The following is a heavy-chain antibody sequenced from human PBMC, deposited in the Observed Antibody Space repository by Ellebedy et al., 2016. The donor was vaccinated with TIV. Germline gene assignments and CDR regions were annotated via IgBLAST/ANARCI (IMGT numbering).Heavy chain of an antibody. J-gene: IGHJ6*02. V-gene: IGHV3-30*02. D-gene: IGHD3-16*01. CDR1: GFRLSTHG. CDR2: IRSDGTTK. Sequence: GESLKISCVASGFRLSTHGMHGVRQAPGKGLEWVAFIRSDGTTKYYTDSVEGRFTISRDSSKNTLDLQMNSVRPEDTAVYYCVKGAYPVPTVMAVWGQGTMVTVSS. CDR3: VKGAYPVPTVMAV.